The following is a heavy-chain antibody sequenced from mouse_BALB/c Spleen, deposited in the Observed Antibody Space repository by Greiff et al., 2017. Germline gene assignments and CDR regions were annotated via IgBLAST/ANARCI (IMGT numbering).Heavy chain of an antibody. V-gene: IGHV1-37*01. CDR1: GYSFTGYF. D-gene: IGHD2-14*01. Sequence: DVQLQESGPGLVKPGASVKISCTASGYSFTGYFMNWVKQSHGKSLEWIGRINPYNGDTFYNQKFKGKATFTVDKSSSTVHMELLSLTSEDSAVYYCGRGEYEALAYWGQGTLVTVSA. CDR3: GRGEYEALAY. J-gene: IGHJ3*01. CDR2: INPYNGDT.